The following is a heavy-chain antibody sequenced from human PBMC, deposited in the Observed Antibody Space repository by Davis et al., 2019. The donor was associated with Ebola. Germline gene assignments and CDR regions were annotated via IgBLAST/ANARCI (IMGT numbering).Heavy chain of an antibody. CDR2: ISYDGSNK. CDR1: GFTFSSYA. CDR3: AREDIAAAGLGYYFDY. D-gene: IGHD6-13*01. J-gene: IGHJ4*02. Sequence: GESLKISCAASGFTFSSYAMHWVRQAPGKGLEWVAVISYDGSNKYYADSVKGRFTISRDNSKNTLYLQMNSLRAEDTAVYYCAREDIAAAGLGYYFDYWGQGTLVTVSS. V-gene: IGHV3-30*04.